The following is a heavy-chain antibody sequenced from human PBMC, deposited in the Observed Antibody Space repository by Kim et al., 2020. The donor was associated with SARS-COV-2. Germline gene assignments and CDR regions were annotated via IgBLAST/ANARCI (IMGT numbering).Heavy chain of an antibody. CDR2: VHYSGST. Sequence: SETLSLTCTVSGGSVIDDYYYWGWVRQPPGKGLEWIGSVHYSGSTFYNPSLKSRVTLSVDTSKNQFSLKRTSVTAADTAVYYCTSPPDSHTLVGWFRPWGQGTLVTVSS. J-gene: IGHJ5*02. CDR3: TSPPDSHTLVGWFRP. V-gene: IGHV4-39*07. D-gene: IGHD2-15*01. CDR1: GGSVIDDYYY.